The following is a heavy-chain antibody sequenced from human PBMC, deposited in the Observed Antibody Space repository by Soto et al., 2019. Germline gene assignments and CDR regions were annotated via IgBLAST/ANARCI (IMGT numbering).Heavy chain of an antibody. CDR2: IYYNGST. D-gene: IGHD3-22*01. CDR3: ARDNPQDSSALYY. V-gene: IGHV4-31*03. CDR1: GGSISSGGYY. J-gene: IGHJ4*02. Sequence: QVQLQESGPGLVKPSQTLSLTCTVSGGSISSGGYYWSWIRQHPGKGLEWIGYIYYNGSTYYNPSLKSRVTISVDTSKNQFSLKLSSVTAADTAVYYCARDNPQDSSALYYWGQGTLVTVSS.